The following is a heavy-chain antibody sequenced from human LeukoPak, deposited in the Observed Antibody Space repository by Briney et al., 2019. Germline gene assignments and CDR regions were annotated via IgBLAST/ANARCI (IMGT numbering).Heavy chain of an antibody. CDR3: AKDSVEYGDPPTANDY. CDR2: IIGSGVTT. J-gene: IGHJ4*02. V-gene: IGHV3-23*01. CDR1: GFTFSRFA. Sequence: PGGSLRLSCAASGFTFSRFAMAWVRQAPGKGLEWVAGIIGSGVTTYYADSVKGRFTISRDNSENTLFLQMNSLRAEDTAVYYCAKDSVEYGDPPTANDYWGQGTLVTVSS. D-gene: IGHD4-17*01.